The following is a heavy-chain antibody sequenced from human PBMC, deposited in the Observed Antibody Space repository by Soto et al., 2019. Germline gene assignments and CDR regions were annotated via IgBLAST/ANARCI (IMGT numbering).Heavy chain of an antibody. CDR2: ISYDGSNK. V-gene: IGHV3-30*18. CDR1: GFTFISYG. D-gene: IGHD3-22*01. CDR3: AKDSGYYPYYFDY. Sequence: PGGSLRLSCAASGFTFISYGMHWGRQAPGKGLEWVAVISYDGSNKYYTDSVKGRFTISRDNSKNTLYLQMNSLRAEDTAVYYCAKDSGYYPYYFDYWGQGTLVTVSS. J-gene: IGHJ4*02.